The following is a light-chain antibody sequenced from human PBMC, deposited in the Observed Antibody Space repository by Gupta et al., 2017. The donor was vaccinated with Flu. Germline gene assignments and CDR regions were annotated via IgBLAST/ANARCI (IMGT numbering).Light chain of an antibody. CDR1: SGHMANSY. J-gene: IGLJ3*02. Sequence: FLLPQPHSVSQSPGKTVTISCTRRSGHMANSYVQWSQPPPGRSPNRLMYEDNNRLSGVPDRFSGSIDSSSTAASLTIAGVKTEDDDDYYWQADHSSNWVFGGGTKLTVL. V-gene: IGLV6-57*01. CDR3: QADHSSNWV. CDR2: EDN.